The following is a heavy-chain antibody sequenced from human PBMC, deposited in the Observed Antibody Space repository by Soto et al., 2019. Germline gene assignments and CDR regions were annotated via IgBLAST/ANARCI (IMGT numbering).Heavy chain of an antibody. D-gene: IGHD3-16*01. V-gene: IGHV3-7*03. CDR2: IRQDGNEK. J-gene: IGHJ4*02. CDR1: GFILSNYW. Sequence: DVQLEESGGGLVQPGGSLRLSCAASGFILSNYWMVWVRQAPGKGLAWVANIRQDGNEKYYVGSVRGRFTISRDNTRNSVSLQMNSLRAEDTAVYYCARAPYYDVYLDYWGQGTPVTVSS. CDR3: ARAPYYDVYLDY.